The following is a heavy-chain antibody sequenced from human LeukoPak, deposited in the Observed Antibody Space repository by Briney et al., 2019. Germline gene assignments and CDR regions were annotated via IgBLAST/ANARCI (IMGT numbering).Heavy chain of an antibody. J-gene: IGHJ5*02. CDR1: GFTFSSYG. Sequence: GRSLRLSCAASGFTFSSYGMHWVRQAPGKGLEWVAVISYDGSNKYYADSVKGRFTISRDNSKNTLYLQMNSLRAEDTAVYYCAGEETYYDILTGADWFDPWGQGTLVTVSS. D-gene: IGHD3-9*01. V-gene: IGHV3-30*03. CDR2: ISYDGSNK. CDR3: AGEETYYDILTGADWFDP.